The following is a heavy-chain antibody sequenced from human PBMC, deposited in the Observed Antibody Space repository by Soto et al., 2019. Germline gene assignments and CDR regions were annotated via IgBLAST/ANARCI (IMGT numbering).Heavy chain of an antibody. CDR1: GFTFSTFA. CDR2: ISASGGST. CDR3: ANDPRVSFDP. Sequence: GGSLRLSCAASGFTFSTFAMSWVRQAPGKGLEWVSAISASGGSTYYADSVKGRFTISRDNSNNTLYLQMNSLRVEDTAVYYCANDPRVSFDPCGQGTLVTVSS. V-gene: IGHV3-23*01. J-gene: IGHJ5*02.